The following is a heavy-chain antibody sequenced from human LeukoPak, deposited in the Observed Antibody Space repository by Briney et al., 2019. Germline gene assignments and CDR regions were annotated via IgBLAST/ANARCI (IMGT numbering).Heavy chain of an antibody. CDR2: ISHDGTNK. CDR1: GFTFSRNG. V-gene: IGHV3-30*03. CDR3: ARDSESGWDY. Sequence: GRSLRLSCAASGFTFSRNGMHWVRQAPGKGLEWVAVISHDGTNKYHADSVRGRFTISTKNTLYLQMNTLRAEDTAVYYCARDSESGWDYWGRGTLVTVSS. D-gene: IGHD6-19*01. J-gene: IGHJ4*02.